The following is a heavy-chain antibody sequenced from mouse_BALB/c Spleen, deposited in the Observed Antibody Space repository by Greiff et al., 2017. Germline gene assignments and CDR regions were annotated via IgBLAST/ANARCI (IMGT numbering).Heavy chain of an antibody. CDR1: GYSFTSGYF. CDR2: ISYDGSN. V-gene: IGHV3-6*02. Sequence: EVKLQESGPGLVKPSQSLSLTCSVTGYSFTSGYFWNWIRQFPGNKLEWMGYISYDGSNNYNPSLKNRISITRDTSKNQFFLKLNSVTTEDTATYYCERGTTVVAADWGQGTLVTVSA. CDR3: ERGTTVVAAD. D-gene: IGHD1-1*01. J-gene: IGHJ3*01.